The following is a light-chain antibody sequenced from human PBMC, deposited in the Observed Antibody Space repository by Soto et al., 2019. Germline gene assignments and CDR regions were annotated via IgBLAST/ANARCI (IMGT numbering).Light chain of an antibody. J-gene: IGKJ1*01. CDR1: QSVSSN. CDR2: GAS. Sequence: EIVMTQSPATLSVSPGERATLSCRASQSVSSNLAWYQQKPGQAPRPLIYGASTRATGIPARFSGSGSGTEFTLTISSLQSEDSALYYCQQYNNWPQTFGQGTEVQIK. V-gene: IGKV3-15*01. CDR3: QQYNNWPQT.